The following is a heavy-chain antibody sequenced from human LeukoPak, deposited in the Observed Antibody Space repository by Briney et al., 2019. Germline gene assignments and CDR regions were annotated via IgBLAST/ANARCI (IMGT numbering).Heavy chain of an antibody. Sequence: ASVTVSCTSSGYTFTMYYIHWVRQAPGQGLEWMGRINPSGGSTRYEQKFQGRVTMTTDMSTSTVYMELSSLRSEDTAVYYCATAAKEVAYDAFDIWGQGTMVTVSS. V-gene: IGHV1-46*01. J-gene: IGHJ3*02. D-gene: IGHD5-12*01. CDR1: GYTFTMYY. CDR2: INPSGGST. CDR3: ATAAKEVAYDAFDI.